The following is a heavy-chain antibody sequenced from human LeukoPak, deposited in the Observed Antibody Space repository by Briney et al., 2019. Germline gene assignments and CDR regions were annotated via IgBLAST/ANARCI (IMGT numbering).Heavy chain of an antibody. D-gene: IGHD2-2*01. V-gene: IGHV3-21*01. J-gene: IGHJ4*02. CDR1: GFTFSSYN. Sequence: SGGSLRLSCAASGFTFSSYNMNWGRQAPGKGLEWVSSISSRSSYIYYADSMKGRFTISRDNAKNSLYLQINSLRAEDTAVYYCAREGQYQLLFDYWGQGILVTVSS. CDR2: ISSRSSYI. CDR3: AREGQYQLLFDY.